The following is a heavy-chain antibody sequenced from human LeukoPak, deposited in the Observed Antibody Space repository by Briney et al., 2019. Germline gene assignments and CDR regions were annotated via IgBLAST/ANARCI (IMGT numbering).Heavy chain of an antibody. D-gene: IGHD2-2*01. CDR1: GYSISSGYY. V-gene: IGHV4-38-2*02. CDR3: ARGDIVVVPAGSLSWFDP. J-gene: IGHJ5*02. Sequence: ETLSLTCTVSGYSISSGYYWGWIRYPPGKGLKGMGSIYHSGSTYYNPSLKSRVTVSVDTSKNQFSLKLSSVTAADTAVYYCARGDIVVVPAGSLSWFDPWGQGTLVTVSS. CDR2: IYHSGST.